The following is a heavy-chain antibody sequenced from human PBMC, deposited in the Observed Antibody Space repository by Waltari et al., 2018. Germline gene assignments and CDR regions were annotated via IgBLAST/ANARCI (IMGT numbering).Heavy chain of an antibody. Sequence: QVHLQESGPGLVRPSETLSLTCQVSGASIRGGDWWIWVRQSPGKRLEWIGEIHHSGRTTSNPSLKNRFTLSGDESRNQVFLKITSVTAADTALYFCARANGGLIGSWGQGIVVTVSS. CDR1: GASIRGGDW. J-gene: IGHJ5*02. CDR3: ARANGGLIGS. D-gene: IGHD3-16*01. V-gene: IGHV4-4*02. CDR2: IHHSGRT.